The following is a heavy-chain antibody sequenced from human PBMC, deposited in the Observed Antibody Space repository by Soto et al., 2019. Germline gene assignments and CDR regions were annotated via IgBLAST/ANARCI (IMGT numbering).Heavy chain of an antibody. Sequence: QLQLQESGSGLVKPSQTLSLTCAVSGGSISSGGYSWSWIRQPPGKGLEWIGYIYHSGSTYYNPSLKSRVTISVDRSKNQFSLKLSSVTAADTAVYYCARGFYDSSGYYYENAFDIWGQGTMVTVSS. V-gene: IGHV4-30-2*01. CDR3: ARGFYDSSGYYYENAFDI. J-gene: IGHJ3*02. D-gene: IGHD3-22*01. CDR1: GGSISSGGYS. CDR2: IYHSGST.